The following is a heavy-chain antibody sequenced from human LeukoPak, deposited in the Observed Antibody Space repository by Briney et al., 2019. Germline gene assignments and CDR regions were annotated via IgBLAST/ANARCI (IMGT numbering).Heavy chain of an antibody. D-gene: IGHD1-1*01. Sequence: GGSLRLSCTASGFILSDHYMDWVRQAPGKGLEWVGRTRNKAISYTTAYAASVKDRFAISRDDSKNSLYLQMNSLKTEDSAVYYCARGGKGSPLDYWGQGTLVTVSS. V-gene: IGHV3-72*01. CDR1: GFILSDHY. CDR3: ARGGKGSPLDY. CDR2: TRNKAISYTT. J-gene: IGHJ4*02.